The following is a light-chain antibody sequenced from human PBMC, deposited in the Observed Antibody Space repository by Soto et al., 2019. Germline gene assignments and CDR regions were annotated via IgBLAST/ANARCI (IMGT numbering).Light chain of an antibody. CDR3: HHYGTSSRT. CDR1: QSVTSSS. CDR2: GAS. Sequence: EIVLTQSPDTLSLSPGEGATLSCRTSQSVTSSSLAWYQQKPGQAPRLLIYGASSRATGIPDRFSGSGSGTDFTLTISRLEPEDFAVYYCHHYGTSSRTFGQGTKAEIK. V-gene: IGKV3-20*01. J-gene: IGKJ1*01.